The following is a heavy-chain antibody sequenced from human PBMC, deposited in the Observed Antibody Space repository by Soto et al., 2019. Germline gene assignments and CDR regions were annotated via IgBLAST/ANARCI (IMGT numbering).Heavy chain of an antibody. CDR3: ARDLSHSSAYWGLDY. D-gene: IGHD3-22*01. Sequence: QVQLVQSGAEVKKPGASVKVSCKASGYTFTSTWMHWVRQAPGQGLDWMGIINPDGGAATYAEKFQGRVTMTRDTSTATDYMELSSLRSEDTAMYYCARDLSHSSAYWGLDYWGQGTQVTVSS. J-gene: IGHJ4*02. CDR1: GYTFTSTW. CDR2: INPDGGAA. V-gene: IGHV1-46*01.